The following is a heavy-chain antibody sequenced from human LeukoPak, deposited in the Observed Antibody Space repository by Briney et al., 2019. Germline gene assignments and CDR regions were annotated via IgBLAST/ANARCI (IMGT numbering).Heavy chain of an antibody. D-gene: IGHD6-13*01. J-gene: IGHJ5*02. Sequence: SETLSLTCAVYGGSFSGYYWSWIRQPPGKGLEWIGEINHSGSTNYNPSLKSRVTISVDTSKNQFSLKLSSVTAADTAVYYCASAIIAAAGRGYWFDPWGQGTLVTVSS. V-gene: IGHV4-34*01. CDR2: INHSGST. CDR1: GGSFSGYY. CDR3: ASAIIAAAGRGYWFDP.